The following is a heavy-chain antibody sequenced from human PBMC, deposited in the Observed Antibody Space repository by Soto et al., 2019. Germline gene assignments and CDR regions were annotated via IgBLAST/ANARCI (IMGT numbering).Heavy chain of an antibody. CDR3: ARQVYKVVNPFDY. Sequence: EVQLVESGGGLIQPGGSLRVSCAASGFTFSSYEMNWVRQTPGKGPEWVSHISKRGDTMYYAAAEEGLFTTTRNNADRLLHLKMNGRTDEATVDYYWARQVYKVVNPFDYWGQGALVTVSS. CDR2: ISKRGDTM. D-gene: IGHD3-10*01. J-gene: IGHJ4*02. V-gene: IGHV3-48*02. CDR1: GFTFSSYE.